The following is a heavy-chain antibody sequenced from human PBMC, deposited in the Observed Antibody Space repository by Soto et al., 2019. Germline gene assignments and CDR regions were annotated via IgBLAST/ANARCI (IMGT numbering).Heavy chain of an antibody. J-gene: IGHJ5*02. D-gene: IGHD3-10*01. CDR2: IYYSGST. CDR1: GGSMGSSSDS. V-gene: IGHV4-31*03. CDR3: AGGSNMVRGVIITTWFDP. Sequence: PSETLSLTCTVFGGSMGSSSDSWIWIRQHPWKGLEGIGYIYYSGSTYYNPSLKSRLTISVDTSKNQFSLKLSSVTAADTAIYYCAGGSNMVRGVIITTWFDPWGQGTQVTVSS.